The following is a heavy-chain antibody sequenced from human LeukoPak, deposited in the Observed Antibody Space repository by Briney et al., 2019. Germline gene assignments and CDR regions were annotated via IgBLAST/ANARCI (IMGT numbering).Heavy chain of an antibody. J-gene: IGHJ6*03. CDR3: ARAPRYYTNIDV. Sequence: SETLSLTCPVSGGSFDSPYWTSHRQPAGKGPQWLARTYTGGTIDYNPSLKGRVTMSLSPSRNQFSLQLSSVTAADTAVYYCARAPRYYTNIDVWGKGTTVIVSS. D-gene: IGHD3-22*01. V-gene: IGHV4-4*07. CDR2: TYTGGTI. CDR1: GGSFDSPY.